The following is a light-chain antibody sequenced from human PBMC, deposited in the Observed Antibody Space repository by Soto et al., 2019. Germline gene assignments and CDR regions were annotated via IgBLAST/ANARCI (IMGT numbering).Light chain of an antibody. J-gene: IGLJ1*01. Sequence: SYELTQPPSVSVAPGETAAITCGGDRIGRKSVHWYQQRPGQAPVLVISYDNDRPSGIPERFSGSNSGNTATLTISSVEAGDEADYYWQVRDTTSDHYVFGGGTKVTVL. CDR3: QVRDTTSDHYV. CDR2: YDN. CDR1: RIGRKS. V-gene: IGLV3-21*04.